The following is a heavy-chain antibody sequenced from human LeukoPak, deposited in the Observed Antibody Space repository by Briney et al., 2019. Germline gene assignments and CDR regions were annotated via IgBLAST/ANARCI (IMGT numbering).Heavy chain of an antibody. Sequence: SETLSLTCTVSGGSISSGSYYWSWIRQPAGKGLEWIGRIYTSGSTNYNPSLKSRVTISVDTSKNQFSLKLSSVTAADTAVYYCARETVRITIFGVVIETSYFDYWGQGTLVTVSS. V-gene: IGHV4-61*02. CDR1: GGSISSGSYY. J-gene: IGHJ4*02. CDR2: IYTSGST. D-gene: IGHD3-3*01. CDR3: ARETVRITIFGVVIETSYFDY.